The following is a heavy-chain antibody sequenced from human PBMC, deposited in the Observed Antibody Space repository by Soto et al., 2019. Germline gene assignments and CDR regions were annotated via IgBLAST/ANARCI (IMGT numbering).Heavy chain of an antibody. CDR2: IWYDGSNK. CDR3: ARDSRSYYYDSSGLGGY. V-gene: IGHV3-33*01. D-gene: IGHD3-22*01. Sequence: PGGSLRLSCAASGFTFSSYGMHWVRQAPGKGLEWVAVIWYDGSNKYYADSVKGRFTISRDNSKNTLYLQMNSLRAEDTAVYYCARDSRSYYYDSSGLGGYWGQGTLVTVSS. CDR1: GFTFSSYG. J-gene: IGHJ4*02.